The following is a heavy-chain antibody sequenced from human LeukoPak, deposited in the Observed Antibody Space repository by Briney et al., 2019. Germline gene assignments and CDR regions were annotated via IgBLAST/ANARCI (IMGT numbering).Heavy chain of an antibody. CDR1: GGSISSSNW. V-gene: IGHV4-4*02. Sequence: TSGTLSLTCAVSGGSISSSNWWSWVRQPPGKGLEWIGEIYHSGSTNYNPSLKSRVTMSVDTSKNQFSLKLSSVTAADTAVYYCARVGPPAAIEYYFDYWGQGTLVTVSS. D-gene: IGHD2-2*02. J-gene: IGHJ4*02. CDR3: ARVGPPAAIEYYFDY. CDR2: IYHSGST.